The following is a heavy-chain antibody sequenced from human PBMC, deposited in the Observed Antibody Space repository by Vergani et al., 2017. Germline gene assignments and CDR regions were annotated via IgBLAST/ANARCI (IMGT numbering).Heavy chain of an antibody. CDR2: INPNSGGT. D-gene: IGHD3-22*01. CDR3: ARDRSAVVVITTPWFDP. J-gene: IGHJ5*02. V-gene: IGHV1-2*02. Sequence: QVQLVQSGAEVKKRGASVKVSCKASGYTFTGYYMHWVRQAPGQGLEWMGWINPNSGGTNYAQKFQGRVTMTRDTSISTAYMELSRLRSDDTAGYYCARDRSAVVVITTPWFDPWGQGTLVTVSS. CDR1: GYTFTGYY.